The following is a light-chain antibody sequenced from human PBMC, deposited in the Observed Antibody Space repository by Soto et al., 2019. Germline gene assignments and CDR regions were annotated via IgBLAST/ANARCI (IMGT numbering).Light chain of an antibody. V-gene: IGLV2-8*01. CDR3: CSYAGSSTLV. CDR1: SSDVGGSNY. CDR2: EVT. J-gene: IGLJ2*01. Sequence: QSALTQPPSASGSPGQSVTISCTGASSDVGGSNYVSWYQQHPGKAPKLMIYEVTKRPSGVRDRFSGSKSGNTASLTVSGLQADDEADYYCCSYAGSSTLVFGGGTKLTVL.